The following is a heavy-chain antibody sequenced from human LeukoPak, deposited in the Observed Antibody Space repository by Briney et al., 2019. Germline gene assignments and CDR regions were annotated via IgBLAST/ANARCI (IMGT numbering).Heavy chain of an antibody. CDR2: ISGSGGST. D-gene: IGHD2-2*01. J-gene: IGHJ6*03. CDR1: GFTFSSYG. Sequence: GGSLRLSCAASGFTFSSYGMSWVRQAPGKGLEWVSAISGSGGSTYYADSVKGRFTISRDNSKNTLYLQMNSLRAEDTAVYYCARDHFRSRADIVVVPAAFYYYYYMDVWGKGTTVTISS. V-gene: IGHV3-23*01. CDR3: ARDHFRSRADIVVVPAAFYYYYYMDV.